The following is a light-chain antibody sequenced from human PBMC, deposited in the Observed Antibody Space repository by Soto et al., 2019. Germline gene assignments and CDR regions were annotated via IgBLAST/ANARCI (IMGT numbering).Light chain of an antibody. CDR3: NSYTRSRSYV. CDR1: SSDVGGYNY. J-gene: IGLJ1*01. CDR2: EVS. V-gene: IGLV2-14*01. Sequence: QSALTQPASVSGSPGQSITISCTGTSSDVGGYNYVSWYQQHPGKAPKVIIFEVSNRPSGVSNRLSGSKSGNTASLTISGLLAEDEADYYCNSYTRSRSYVFGTGTKLTVL.